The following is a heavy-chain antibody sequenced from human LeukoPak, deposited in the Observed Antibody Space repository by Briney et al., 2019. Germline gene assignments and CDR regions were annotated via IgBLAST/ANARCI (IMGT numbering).Heavy chain of an antibody. CDR1: GFTFSRLA. V-gene: IGHV3-23*01. CDR2: ISASGP. CDR3: AKDEGGYSGYDYSYYYYGMDV. Sequence: GGSLRLSCSASGFTFSRLAMTWVRQAPGKGLEWVSTISASGPYYADAVKGRFTISRDNSKNTLYLQMNSLRAEDKAVYYCAKDEGGYSGYDYSYYYYGMDVWGQGTTVTVSS. J-gene: IGHJ6*02. D-gene: IGHD5-12*01.